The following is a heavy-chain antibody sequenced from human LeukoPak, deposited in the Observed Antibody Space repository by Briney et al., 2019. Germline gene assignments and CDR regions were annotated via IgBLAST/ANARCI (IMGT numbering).Heavy chain of an antibody. CDR1: GYTFTGYY. J-gene: IGHJ6*02. D-gene: IGHD3-3*01. V-gene: IGHV1-24*01. CDR3: ARCHYYDFWSGYYPSYYYYGMDV. CDR2: FDPEDGET. Sequence: ASVKVSCKASGYTFTGYYMHWVRQAPGKGLEWMGGFDPEDGETIYAQKFQGRVTMTEDTSTDTAYMELSSLRSEDTAVYYCARCHYYDFWSGYYPSYYYYGMDVWGQGTTVTVSS.